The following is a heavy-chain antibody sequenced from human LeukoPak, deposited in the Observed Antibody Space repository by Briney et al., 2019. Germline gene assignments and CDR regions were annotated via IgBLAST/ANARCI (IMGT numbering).Heavy chain of an antibody. CDR2: IIPIFGTA. V-gene: IGHV1-69*06. CDR1: GGTFSSYA. D-gene: IGHD2-2*01. J-gene: IGHJ6*03. CDR3: ARGRSVVVVPAAPAYYYYYMDV. Sequence: SVKVSCKASGGTFSSYAISWVRQAPGQGLEWMGGIIPIFGTANYAQKFQGRVTITADKSTSTAYMELSSLRSEDTAVYYCARGRSVVVVPAAPAYYYYYMDVWGKGTTVTISS.